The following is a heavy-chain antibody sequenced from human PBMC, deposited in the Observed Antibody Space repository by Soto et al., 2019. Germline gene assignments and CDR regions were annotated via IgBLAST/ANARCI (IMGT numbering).Heavy chain of an antibody. D-gene: IGHD6-19*01. CDR3: AKDGFGGARQLWLVRFPDY. CDR1: GFTFSSYG. J-gene: IGHJ4*02. Sequence: QVQLVESGGGVVQPGRSLRLSCTASGFTFSSYGIHWVRQAPGKGLEWVAVISSDGSNKYYTDSVKGRFTISRDNSNNTLFLQMTRLRAEDTAVYFCAKDGFGGARQLWLVRFPDYWGQGTLVTVSS. V-gene: IGHV3-30*18. CDR2: ISSDGSNK.